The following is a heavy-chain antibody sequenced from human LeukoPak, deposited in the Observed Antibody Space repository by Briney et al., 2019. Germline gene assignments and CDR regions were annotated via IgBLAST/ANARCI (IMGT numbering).Heavy chain of an antibody. D-gene: IGHD3-3*01. CDR3: AKSFGVVILFDY. CDR1: GFTFSSYT. V-gene: IGHV3-21*01. Sequence: GGSLRLSCAASGFTFSSYTMTWVRQAPGKGLEWVSSITSSSNYIYYADSVKGRFTISRDNAKNSLYLQMNSLRAEDTAVYYCAKSFGVVILFDYWGQGTLVTVSS. J-gene: IGHJ4*02. CDR2: ITSSSNYI.